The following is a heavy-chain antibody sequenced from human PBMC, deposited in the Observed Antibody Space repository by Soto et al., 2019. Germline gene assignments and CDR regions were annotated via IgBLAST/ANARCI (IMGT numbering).Heavy chain of an antibody. V-gene: IGHV1-69*01. CDR2: IIPVLGTP. J-gene: IGHJ6*02. D-gene: IGHD6-13*01. Sequence: QVLLVQSSAEVKKPGSSVKVSCKASGGTFTSTAFSWVRQAPVQGLEWRGGIIPVLGTPNYAQKFQARLTVTADASTTTVHMELSSLRSDDTAVYYCASSAGLDHLLNYYGLNVWGQGTTVTVSS. CDR1: GGTFTSTA. CDR3: ASSAGLDHLLNYYGLNV.